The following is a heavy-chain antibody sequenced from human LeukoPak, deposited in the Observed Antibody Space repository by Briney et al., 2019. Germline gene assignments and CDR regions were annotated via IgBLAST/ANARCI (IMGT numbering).Heavy chain of an antibody. J-gene: IGHJ4*02. CDR2: ISGSGGST. CDR3: ATLPIVGARGVDY. Sequence: GGPLRLSCAASGFTFSRYAMSWVRQAPGKGLEWGSDISGSGGSTYYADSVKGGFTISRDNTKKTLYMQMNSLRADDTAVYYCATLPIVGARGVDYWGQGTLVTVSS. CDR1: GFTFSRYA. D-gene: IGHD1-26*01. V-gene: IGHV3-23*01.